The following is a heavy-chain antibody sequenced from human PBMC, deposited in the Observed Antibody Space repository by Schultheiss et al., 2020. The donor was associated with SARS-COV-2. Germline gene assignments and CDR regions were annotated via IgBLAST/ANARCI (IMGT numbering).Heavy chain of an antibody. CDR1: GYTFTSYY. D-gene: IGHD3-22*01. V-gene: IGHV1-46*01. CDR3: ARYDSSSVYYYYGMDV. CDR2: INPSGGST. Sequence: ASVKVSCKASGYTFTSYYMHWVRQAPGQGLEWMGIINPSGGSTSYAQKFQGRVTMTRDTSTSTVYMELRSLRSEDTAVYYCARYDSSSVYYYYGMDVWGQGTTVTVSS. J-gene: IGHJ6*02.